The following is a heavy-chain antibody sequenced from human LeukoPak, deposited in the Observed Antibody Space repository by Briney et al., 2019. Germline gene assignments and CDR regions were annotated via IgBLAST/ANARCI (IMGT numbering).Heavy chain of an antibody. D-gene: IGHD3-10*01. Sequence: PSETLSLTCTVSGGSISSSSYYWGWIRQPPGKGLEWIGSINYSGSTYYNPSLKSRVTISVDRSKNQFSLKLSSVTAADTAVYYCAREVRYYGSGTPGYFDYWGQGTLVTVSS. CDR1: GGSISSSSYY. CDR2: INYSGST. V-gene: IGHV4-39*07. J-gene: IGHJ4*02. CDR3: AREVRYYGSGTPGYFDY.